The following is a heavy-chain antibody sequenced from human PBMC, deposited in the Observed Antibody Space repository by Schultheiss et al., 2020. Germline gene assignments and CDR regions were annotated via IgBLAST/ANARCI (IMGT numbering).Heavy chain of an antibody. V-gene: IGHV4-39*01. J-gene: IGHJ6*02. Sequence: SATLPLTCTVSGGSISSSSYYWGWIRQPPGKGLEWIGSIYYSGSTYYNPSLKSRVTISVDTSKNQFSLKLSSVTAADTAVYYCARHGVVTAYGMDVWGQGTTVTV. CDR2: IYYSGST. D-gene: IGHD2-21*02. CDR3: ARHGVVTAYGMDV. CDR1: GGSISSSSYY.